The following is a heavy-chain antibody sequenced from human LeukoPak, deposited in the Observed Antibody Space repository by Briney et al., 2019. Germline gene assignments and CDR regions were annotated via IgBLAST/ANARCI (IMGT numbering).Heavy chain of an antibody. CDR2: ISGSGGST. CDR1: GFTFSSYA. D-gene: IGHD4-17*01. CDR3: AKALAVTTSSFDY. V-gene: IGHV3-23*01. J-gene: IGHJ4*02. Sequence: GGSLRLSCAPSGFTFSSYAMSWVRQAPGNGLEWVSAISGSGGSTYYADSVKGRFTISRDNSKNTQYLQMNSLRAEDTAVYYCAKALAVTTSSFDYWGQGTLVTVSS.